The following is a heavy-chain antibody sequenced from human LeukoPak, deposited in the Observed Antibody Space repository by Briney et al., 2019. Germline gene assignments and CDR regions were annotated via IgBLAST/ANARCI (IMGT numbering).Heavy chain of an antibody. Sequence: SETLSLTCTVSGGSISSDSYYWSWIRQPAGKGLEWIVRIDNSGSTNYNPSLKTRVTMSEDTSKNQFSLNLSSVTAADTAVYYCARDRYVYDSSGYYLGFDYWGQGTLVTVSS. D-gene: IGHD3-22*01. CDR2: IDNSGST. CDR3: ARDRYVYDSSGYYLGFDY. J-gene: IGHJ4*02. CDR1: GGSISSDSYY. V-gene: IGHV4-61*02.